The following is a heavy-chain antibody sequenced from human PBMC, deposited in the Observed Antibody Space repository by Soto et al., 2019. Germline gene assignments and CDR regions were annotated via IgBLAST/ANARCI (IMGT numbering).Heavy chain of an antibody. CDR2: LNWNGGST. J-gene: IGHJ5*02. CDR1: GFTFDDYG. V-gene: IGHV3-20*01. D-gene: IGHD2-15*01. Sequence: EVQLVESGGGVVRPGGSLRLSCAASGFTFDDYGMSWVRQAPGKGLEWVSGLNWNGGSTGYAGSVKGRFTISRDNAKNSLYLQMNSLRAEDTGVYHGARGGYCSGGSCSRWFDPWGQGTLVTVSS. CDR3: ARGGYCSGGSCSRWFDP.